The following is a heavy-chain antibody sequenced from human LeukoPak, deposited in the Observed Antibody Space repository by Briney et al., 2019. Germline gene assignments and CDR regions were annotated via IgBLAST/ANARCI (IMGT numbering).Heavy chain of an antibody. J-gene: IGHJ4*02. Sequence: GGSLRLSCAASGFSVSDFFMSWVRLAPGKGLEWVSVIYSGGDTFHAESVKGRFTLSRDNSKNILYLQMNSLRAEDTAVYYCTRDPDGWGQGTLVTVSS. V-gene: IGHV3-66*01. CDR1: GFSVSDFF. CDR3: TRDPDG. CDR2: IYSGGDT.